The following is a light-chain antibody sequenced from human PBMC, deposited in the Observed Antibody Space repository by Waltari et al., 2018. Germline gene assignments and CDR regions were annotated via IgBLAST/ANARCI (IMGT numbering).Light chain of an antibody. CDR3: QHYGISPRT. J-gene: IGKJ1*01. CDR1: QSVSKYY. CDR2: DAS. Sequence: DIVLTQSPDTLSLPPGDRATVPCRASQSVSKYYLAWYQQKPGQSPRLLIYDASTRAAGIPDRFSGSGSGTDFTLTISGLEPQDIAVYYCQHYGISPRTFGQGTKVEMK. V-gene: IGKV3-20*01.